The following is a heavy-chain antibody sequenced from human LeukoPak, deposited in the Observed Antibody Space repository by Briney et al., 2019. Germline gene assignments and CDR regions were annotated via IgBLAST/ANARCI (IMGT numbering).Heavy chain of an antibody. CDR2: IYYSGST. D-gene: IGHD5-12*01. Sequence: SETLSLTCTVSGGSISSYYWSWIRQPPGKGLEWIGYIYYSGSTNYNPSLKSRVTISVDTSKNQFPLKLSSVTAADTAVYYCARQTHSGYTPPPFDYWGQGTLVTVSS. V-gene: IGHV4-59*01. CDR1: GGSISSYY. CDR3: ARQTHSGYTPPPFDY. J-gene: IGHJ4*02.